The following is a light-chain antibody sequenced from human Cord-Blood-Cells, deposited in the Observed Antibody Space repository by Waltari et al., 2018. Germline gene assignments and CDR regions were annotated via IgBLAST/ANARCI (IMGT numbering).Light chain of an antibody. CDR3: MLALQTPRT. J-gene: IGKJ2*01. V-gene: IGKV2-28*01. CDR2: VGS. Sequence: DLVMTQSPLSLPVTTGEPASISCRASQSLLHTNGYDSLYWYLQRPGLSPQLLIYVGSNRASGVPDRFSGSGAGTDFTLKISRVEAEDVGVYYCMLALQTPRTFGQGTKLEI. CDR1: QSLLHTNGYDS.